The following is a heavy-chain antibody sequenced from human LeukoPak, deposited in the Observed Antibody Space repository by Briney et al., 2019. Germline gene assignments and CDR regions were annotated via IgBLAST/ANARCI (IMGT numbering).Heavy chain of an antibody. CDR1: GYIFTSYW. CDR3: ATRGSSGWSDY. D-gene: IGHD6-19*01. V-gene: IGHV5-10-1*01. J-gene: IGHJ4*02. CDR2: IDPSDSYT. Sequence: HGESLQISCKGSGYIFTSYWISWVRQLPGKGLEWMGRIDPSDSYTNYSPSFQGHVTISADKSISTAYLQWSSLKASDTAMYYCATRGSSGWSDYWGQGTLVTVSS.